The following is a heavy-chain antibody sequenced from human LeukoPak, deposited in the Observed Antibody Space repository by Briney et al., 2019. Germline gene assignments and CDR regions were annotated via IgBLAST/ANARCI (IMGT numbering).Heavy chain of an antibody. Sequence: ASVKVSCKASGCTFTSYGISWVRQAPGQGLEWMGWISAYNGNRNYAQKLQGRVTMTTDTSTSTAYMELRSLRSDDTAVYYCARDPGYSYGYGYYYYYMDVWAKGPRSPSP. CDR3: ARDPGYSYGYGYYYYYMDV. J-gene: IGHJ6*03. CDR2: ISAYNGNR. V-gene: IGHV1-18*04. D-gene: IGHD5-18*01. CDR1: GCTFTSYG.